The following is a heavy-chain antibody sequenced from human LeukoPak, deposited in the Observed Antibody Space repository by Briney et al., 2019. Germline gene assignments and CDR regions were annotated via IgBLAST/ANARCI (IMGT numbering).Heavy chain of an antibody. D-gene: IGHD5-24*01. CDR1: GGSFSGYY. Sequence: SETLSLTCAVYGGSFSGYYWSWIRQPPVKGLEWIGEINHSGNTNYNPFLKSRVSISVDTSKNQFSLKLSSVTAADTAVYYCASYGNGWLQFLGPDYWGQGTLVTVSS. J-gene: IGHJ4*02. CDR2: INHSGNT. V-gene: IGHV4-34*01. CDR3: ASYGNGWLQFLGPDY.